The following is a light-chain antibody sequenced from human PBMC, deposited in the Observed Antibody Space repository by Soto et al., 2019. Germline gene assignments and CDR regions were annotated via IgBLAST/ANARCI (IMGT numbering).Light chain of an antibody. CDR3: AAWDDSLNEYV. J-gene: IGLJ1*01. CDR1: SSTIGRNS. V-gene: IGLV1-44*01. Sequence: QSVLTQAPSVSGTPGQRVTITCSGRSSTIGRNSVNWDQHLPGTAPKLLTHGNNHRPSGVPDRFSGSKSGTSASLAISGLQPEDEADYCCAAWDDSLNEYVFGDGTKVTVL. CDR2: GNN.